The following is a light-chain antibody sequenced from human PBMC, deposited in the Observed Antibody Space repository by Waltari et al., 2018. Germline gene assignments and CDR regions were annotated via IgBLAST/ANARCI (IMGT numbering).Light chain of an antibody. Sequence: EIVLTQSPGTLSLSPGVRATLSCRASQRGSSNYLAWYQQKPGQAPRLLIYGASSRATGIPDRFSGSGSGTDFTLTISRLEPEDFAVYFCQQYGSSPWTFGQGTKVEIK. CDR3: QQYGSSPWT. CDR2: GAS. V-gene: IGKV3-20*01. CDR1: QRGSSNY. J-gene: IGKJ1*01.